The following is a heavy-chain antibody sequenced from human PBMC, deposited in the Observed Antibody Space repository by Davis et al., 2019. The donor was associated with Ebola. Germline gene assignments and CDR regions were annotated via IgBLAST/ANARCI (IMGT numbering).Heavy chain of an antibody. Sequence: GGSLRLSCAASGFTFSSYAMSWVRQAPGKGLEWVSAISGSGGSTYYADSVKGRFTISRDNSRNTLFLQMNSLRAEDTAVYYCAGGDFWSGRFDYWGQGTLVTVSS. CDR3: AGGDFWSGRFDY. V-gene: IGHV3-23*01. CDR1: GFTFSSYA. D-gene: IGHD3-3*01. J-gene: IGHJ4*02. CDR2: ISGSGGST.